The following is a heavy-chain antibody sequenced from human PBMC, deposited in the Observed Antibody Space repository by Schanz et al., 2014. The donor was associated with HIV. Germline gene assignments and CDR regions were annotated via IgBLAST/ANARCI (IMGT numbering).Heavy chain of an antibody. Sequence: QVQLVESGGGVVQPGRSLRLSCAASGFTFSNFAMHWVRQAPGKGLEGAAVIWYDGSYKYYADSVKGRFTISRDNPKNTLYLQMNSLRAEDTAIYYCARSPDWAGTDAFDIWGQGTMVTVSS. CDR2: IWYDGSYK. V-gene: IGHV3-33*01. J-gene: IGHJ3*02. CDR3: ARSPDWAGTDAFDI. D-gene: IGHD6-19*01. CDR1: GFTFSNFA.